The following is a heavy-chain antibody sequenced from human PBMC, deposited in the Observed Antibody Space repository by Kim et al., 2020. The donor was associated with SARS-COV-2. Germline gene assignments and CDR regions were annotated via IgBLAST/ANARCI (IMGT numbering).Heavy chain of an antibody. CDR3: AKGGAPRGWFDY. Sequence: GGSLRLSCAASGFTFSNFAMSWVRQAPGKGLEWISTISSNGFATYYSDSVQGRFTVSRDSSRNTLYVQLSSLRAEDTAVYYCAKGGAPRGWFDYWGQGT. D-gene: IGHD2-15*01. J-gene: IGHJ4*02. CDR1: GFTFSNFA. CDR2: ISSNGFAT. V-gene: IGHV3-23*01.